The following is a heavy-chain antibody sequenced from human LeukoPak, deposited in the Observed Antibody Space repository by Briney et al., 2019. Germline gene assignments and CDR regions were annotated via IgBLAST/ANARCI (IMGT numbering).Heavy chain of an antibody. Sequence: ASVKVSCKASGGTFSSYAISWVRQAPGQGLEWMGRIIPILGIANYAQKFQGRVTITADESTSTAYMELSSLRSEDTAVYYCARDFGVGWFDPWGQGTLVTVSS. CDR2: IIPILGIA. J-gene: IGHJ5*02. CDR1: GGTFSSYA. D-gene: IGHD3-3*01. V-gene: IGHV1-69*04. CDR3: ARDFGVGWFDP.